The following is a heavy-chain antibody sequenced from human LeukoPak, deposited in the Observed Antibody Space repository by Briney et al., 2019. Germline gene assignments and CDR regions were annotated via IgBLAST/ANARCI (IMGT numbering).Heavy chain of an antibody. J-gene: IGHJ5*02. Sequence: ASVRVSCKASGYTFTNYGISWVRQAPGQGLEWMGWISAYNGNTKYAQKLQGRVTMTTDTSTSTAYMELRSLRSDDTAVYYCARGGTYCYDRSGINWFDPWGQGTLVTVSS. D-gene: IGHD3-22*01. CDR2: ISAYNGNT. CDR3: ARGGTYCYDRSGINWFDP. CDR1: GYTFTNYG. V-gene: IGHV1-18*01.